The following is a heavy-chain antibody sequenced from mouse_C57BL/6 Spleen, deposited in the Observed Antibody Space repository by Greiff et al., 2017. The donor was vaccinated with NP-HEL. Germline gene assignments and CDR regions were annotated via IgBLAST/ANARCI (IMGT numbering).Heavy chain of an antibody. J-gene: IGHJ2*01. CDR1: GYAFSSSW. CDR3: ARGYYAYFDD. Sequence: QVHVQQSGPELVKPGASVKISCKASGYAFSSSWMNWVKQRPGKGLEWIGRIYPGDGDTNYNGKFKGKATLTADKSSSTAYMQLSSLTSEDSAVYFCARGYYAYFDDWGQGTTLTVSS. D-gene: IGHD1-1*01. CDR2: IYPGDGDT. V-gene: IGHV1-82*01.